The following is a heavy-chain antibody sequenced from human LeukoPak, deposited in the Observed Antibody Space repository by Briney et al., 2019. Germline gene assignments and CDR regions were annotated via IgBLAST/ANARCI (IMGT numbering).Heavy chain of an antibody. V-gene: IGHV3-30*18. D-gene: IGHD3-16*01. Sequence: GGSLRLSCAASGFTFSSYAMHWVRQAPGKGLEWVALISYDGTNKYYADSVKGRFTTSRDNSKNTLYLHMNSLRAEDTAVYYCAKVGDNWDFDYWGQGTLVSVSS. CDR2: ISYDGTNK. CDR1: GFTFSSYA. J-gene: IGHJ4*02. CDR3: AKVGDNWDFDY.